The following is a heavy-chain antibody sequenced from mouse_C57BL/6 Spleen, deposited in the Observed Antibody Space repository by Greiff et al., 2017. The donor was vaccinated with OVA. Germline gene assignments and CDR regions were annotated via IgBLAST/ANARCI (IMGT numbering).Heavy chain of an antibody. CDR3: ARGSSSPYAMDY. V-gene: IGHV1-26*01. CDR1: GYTFTDYY. J-gene: IGHJ4*01. CDR2: INPNNGGT. Sequence: EVQLQQSGPELVKPGASVKISCKASGYTFTDYYMNWVKQSHGKSLEWIGDINPNNGGTSYNQKFKGKATLTVDKSSSTAYMELRSLTSEDSADYYCARGSSSPYAMDYWGQGTSVTVSS. D-gene: IGHD1-1*01.